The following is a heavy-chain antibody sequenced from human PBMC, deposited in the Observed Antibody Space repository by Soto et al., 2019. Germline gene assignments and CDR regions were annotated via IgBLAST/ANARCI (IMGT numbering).Heavy chain of an antibody. V-gene: IGHV1-69*01. CDR2: IIPIFGTA. CDR1: GGTFSSYA. CDR3: ASNLYSSPRSLKGYYYYGMDV. Sequence: QVQLVQSGAEVKKPGSSVKVSCKASGGTFSSYAISWVRQAPGQGLEWMGGIIPIFGTANYAQKFQGRVTITADESTSTAYMELSSLRSEDTAVYYCASNLYSSPRSLKGYYYYGMDVWGQGTTVTVSS. D-gene: IGHD6-13*01. J-gene: IGHJ6*02.